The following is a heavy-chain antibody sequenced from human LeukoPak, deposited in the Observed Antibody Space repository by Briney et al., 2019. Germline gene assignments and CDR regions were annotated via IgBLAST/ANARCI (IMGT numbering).Heavy chain of an antibody. V-gene: IGHV3-74*01. D-gene: IGHD1-1*01. CDR3: ARGRWYTLDV. Sequence: SGGSLRLSCADSELTFRDSWMHWVRQAPGKGLVWVSHISADGTTTTYADSVKGRFTISRDNGKNTLYLQMNSLRAEDTATYYCARGRWYTLDVWGQGTTVIVSS. CDR1: ELTFRDSW. CDR2: ISADGTTT. J-gene: IGHJ3*01.